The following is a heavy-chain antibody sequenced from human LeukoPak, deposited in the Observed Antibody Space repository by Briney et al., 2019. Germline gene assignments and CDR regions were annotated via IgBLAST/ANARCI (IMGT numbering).Heavy chain of an antibody. CDR3: ARARVYCSGGSCYFGPPEQPNYYFDY. CDR2: ICAYNGNT. V-gene: IGHV1-18*01. D-gene: IGHD2-15*01. CDR1: GYTFTSYG. J-gene: IGHJ4*02. Sequence: GASVKVSCTASGYTFTSYGISWVQQAPGQGLEWMGWICAYNGNTNYAQKLQGRVTMTTDTSTSTAYMELRSLRSDDTAVYYCARARVYCSGGSCYFGPPEQPNYYFDYWGQGTLVTVSS.